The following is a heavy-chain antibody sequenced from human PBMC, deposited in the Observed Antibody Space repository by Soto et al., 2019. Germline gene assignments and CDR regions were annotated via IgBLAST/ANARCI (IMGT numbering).Heavy chain of an antibody. CDR2: IKSKTDGGTT. Sequence: SLRLSCAASGFTFSNSWMSWVRQAPGKGLEWVGRIKSKTDGGTTDYAAPVKGRFTISRDDSKNTLYLQMNSLKTEDTAVYYCTTGALRFLEWLPNQVDYWGQGTLVTVSS. V-gene: IGHV3-15*01. J-gene: IGHJ4*02. CDR1: GFTFSNSW. CDR3: TTGALRFLEWLPNQVDY. D-gene: IGHD3-3*01.